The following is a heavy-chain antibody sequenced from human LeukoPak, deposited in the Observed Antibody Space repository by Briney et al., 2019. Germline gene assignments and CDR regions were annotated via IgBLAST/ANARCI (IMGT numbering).Heavy chain of an antibody. CDR1: GYSFTSYW. J-gene: IGHJ4*02. CDR2: IDPSDSYT. CDR3: ARAGGYYDSSGYYYFDY. Sequence: ESLKISCKGSGYSFTSYWIGWVRQMPGKGLAWMGRIDPSDSYTNYSPSFQGHVTISADKSISTAYLQWSSLKASDTAMYYCARAGGYYDSSGYYYFDYWGQGTLVTVSS. V-gene: IGHV5-10-1*01. D-gene: IGHD3-22*01.